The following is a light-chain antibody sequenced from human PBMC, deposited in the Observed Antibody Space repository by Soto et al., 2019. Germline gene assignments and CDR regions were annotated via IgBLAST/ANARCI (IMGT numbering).Light chain of an antibody. Sequence: EIVLTQSPGTLSVSPGERANLSCRASQSVSTNLAWFQQKPGQAPRLLIYGASTRATGIPARFSGSGSGTEFTLTSNSLQSEDLAVYYCQQSNNWPYTFGQGTKL. CDR3: QQSNNWPYT. CDR2: GAS. CDR1: QSVSTN. J-gene: IGKJ2*01. V-gene: IGKV3-15*01.